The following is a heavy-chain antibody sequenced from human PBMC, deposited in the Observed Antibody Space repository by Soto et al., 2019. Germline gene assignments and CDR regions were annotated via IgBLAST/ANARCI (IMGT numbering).Heavy chain of an antibody. D-gene: IGHD2-15*01. J-gene: IGHJ4*02. CDR2: INAGNGNT. V-gene: IGHV1-3*01. Sequence: ASVKVSCKASGYTFTSYAMHWVRQAPGQRLEWMGWINAGNGNTKYSQKFQGRVTITRDTSASTAYMELSSLKASDTAMYYCARYSGGYCSGGSCPLDYWGQGTLVTVSS. CDR3: ARYSGGYCSGGSCPLDY. CDR1: GYTFTSYA.